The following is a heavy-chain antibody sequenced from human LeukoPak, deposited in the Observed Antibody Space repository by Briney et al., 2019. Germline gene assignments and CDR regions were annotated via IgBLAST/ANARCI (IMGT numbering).Heavy chain of an antibody. V-gene: IGHV1-2*02. Sequence: ASVKVSCKPSGYTITDYWIHWVRQAPGQGLEWMGRIDLNTGDTSSAQKFQGRVSMTRDTSISTVYMGLSGLQSDDTAVYYCARDFPHQRVDYWGQGTLVTVSS. J-gene: IGHJ4*02. CDR3: ARDFPHQRVDY. CDR1: GYTITDYW. CDR2: IDLNTGDT.